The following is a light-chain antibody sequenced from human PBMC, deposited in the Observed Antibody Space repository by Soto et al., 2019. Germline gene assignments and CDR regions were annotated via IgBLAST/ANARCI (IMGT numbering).Light chain of an antibody. V-gene: IGKV1-5*01. CDR3: QEYYTFSRT. CDR2: DVS. Sequence: DIQMTQSPSTLSASMGDRVTITCRASQNIGSWLAWYQQKPGKAPKLLIYDVSSLESGVPSRFSGSGSGTEFTLTISRLQPYDLATYYCQEYYTFSRTFGQGTKVEIK. CDR1: QNIGSW. J-gene: IGKJ1*01.